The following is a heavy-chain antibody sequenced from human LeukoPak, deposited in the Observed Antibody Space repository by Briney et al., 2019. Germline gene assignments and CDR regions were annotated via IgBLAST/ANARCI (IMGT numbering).Heavy chain of an antibody. CDR3: ASLSYDSSGYSNLYYFDY. CDR1: GGSISSSHW. Sequence: SETLSLTCAVSGGSISSSHWWSWVRQPPGKGLEWIGEIYHSGSTNYNPSLKSRVTISVDKSKNQFSLQLSSVTAADTAVYYCASLSYDSSGYSNLYYFDYWGQGTLVTVSS. CDR2: IYHSGST. V-gene: IGHV4-4*02. J-gene: IGHJ4*02. D-gene: IGHD3-22*01.